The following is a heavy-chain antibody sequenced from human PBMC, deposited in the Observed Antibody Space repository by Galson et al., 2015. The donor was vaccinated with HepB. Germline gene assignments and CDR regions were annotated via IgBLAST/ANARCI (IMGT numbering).Heavy chain of an antibody. D-gene: IGHD6-19*01. V-gene: IGHV3-23*01. J-gene: IGHJ4*02. CDR2: ISGSSGST. CDR1: GFTFSSYA. Sequence: SLRLSCAASGFTFSSYAMSWARQAPGKGLEWVSAISGSSGSTYYADPVKGRFTISRDNSKNTLYLQMNSLRAEDTAVYYCAKAGSSGWYRGGVHFDYWGQGTLVTVSS. CDR3: AKAGSSGWYRGGVHFDY.